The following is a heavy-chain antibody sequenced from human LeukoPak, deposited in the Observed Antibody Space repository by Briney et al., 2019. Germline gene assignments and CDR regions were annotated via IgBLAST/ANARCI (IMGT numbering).Heavy chain of an antibody. J-gene: IGHJ6*03. V-gene: IGHV1-69*10. Sequence: SVKVSCKASGGIFSKYGISWVRQAPGQGLEWMGGIIPTFDIANYAQKFQGRVTITADKSTSTAYMELSSLRSEDTAVYYCASGRGSCSGGSCYSANYYYMDVWGKGTTVTVSS. CDR1: GGIFSKYG. CDR3: ASGRGSCSGGSCYSANYYYMDV. CDR2: IIPTFDIA. D-gene: IGHD2-15*01.